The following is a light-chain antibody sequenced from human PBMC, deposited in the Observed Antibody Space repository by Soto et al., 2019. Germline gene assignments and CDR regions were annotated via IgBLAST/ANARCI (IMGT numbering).Light chain of an antibody. CDR3: QHYNNWPRT. J-gene: IGKJ1*01. CDR1: QSVSSN. V-gene: IGKV3-15*01. Sequence: EIVMTQSPATLSVSPGERATLSCRASQSVSSNLAWYHHKPGQAPRLLIYGASTRATGIPARFSGSGSGTEFTLTISSLQSEDFAVYYCQHYNNWPRTFGQGTKVEIK. CDR2: GAS.